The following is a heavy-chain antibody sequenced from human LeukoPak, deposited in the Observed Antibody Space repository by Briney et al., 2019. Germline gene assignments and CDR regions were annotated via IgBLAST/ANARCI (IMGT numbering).Heavy chain of an antibody. D-gene: IGHD2-15*01. Sequence: SETLSLTCTVSGGSISSYYWSWIRQPPGKGLEWIGYIYYSGSTNYNPSLKSRVTISVDTSKNQFSLKLSSVTAADTAVYYCARAEGYCSGGSCWTYYYFDYWGQGTLVTVSS. CDR1: GGSISSYY. V-gene: IGHV4-59*08. J-gene: IGHJ4*02. CDR3: ARAEGYCSGGSCWTYYYFDY. CDR2: IYYSGST.